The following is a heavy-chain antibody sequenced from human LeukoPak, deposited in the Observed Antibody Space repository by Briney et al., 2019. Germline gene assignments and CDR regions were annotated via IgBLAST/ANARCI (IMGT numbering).Heavy chain of an antibody. Sequence: GGSLRLSCAASEFTFSIYWMTWVRQAPGKGLEWVANIKQDGSEKYYVDSVKGRFTISRDNAKNSLYLQMNSLRAEDTAVYYCAKDFRPFCSGGSCYSVDYWGQGTLVTVSS. J-gene: IGHJ4*02. D-gene: IGHD2-15*01. CDR3: AKDFRPFCSGGSCYSVDY. CDR2: IKQDGSEK. V-gene: IGHV3-7*01. CDR1: EFTFSIYW.